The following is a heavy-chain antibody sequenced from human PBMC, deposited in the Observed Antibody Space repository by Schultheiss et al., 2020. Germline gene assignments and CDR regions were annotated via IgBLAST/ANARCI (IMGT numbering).Heavy chain of an antibody. CDR3: ARGGQYGDI. J-gene: IGHJ3*02. CDR1: GGSISSSSYY. Sequence: SETLSLTCTVSGGSISSSSYYWGWIRQPPGKGLEWIGSIYYSGSTYYNPSLKSRVTISVDTSKNQFSLKLSSVTAADTAVYYCARGGQYGDIWGQGTMVTVSS. V-gene: IGHV4-39*01. CDR2: IYYSGST. D-gene: IGHD4-17*01.